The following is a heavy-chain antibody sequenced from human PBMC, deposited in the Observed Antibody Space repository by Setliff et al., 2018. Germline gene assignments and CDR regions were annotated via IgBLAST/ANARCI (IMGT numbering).Heavy chain of an antibody. CDR1: GASITNINYY. CDR2: IFYSGRT. D-gene: IGHD3-16*01. V-gene: IGHV4-39*01. J-gene: IGHJ4*02. CDR3: ARLPNYVWGSPVDY. Sequence: TLSLTCTVSGASITNINYYWGLIRQPPGKGLEWIGSIFYSGRTFYNPSLKSRVTISVDTSKNQLSLTLSSVTAADTAVYYCARLPNYVWGSPVDYWGQGTLVTVSS.